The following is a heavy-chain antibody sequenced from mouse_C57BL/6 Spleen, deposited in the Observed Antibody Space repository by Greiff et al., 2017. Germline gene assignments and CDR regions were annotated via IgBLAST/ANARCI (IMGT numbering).Heavy chain of an antibody. V-gene: IGHV1-7*01. Sequence: VQLQESGAELAKPGASVKLSCKASGYTFTSYWMHWVKQRPGQGLEWIGYINPSSGYTKYNQKFKDKATLTAANSSSTAYMQLSSLTYEDSAVYYCARCFDGYWWYFDVWGTGTTVTVSS. D-gene: IGHD2-3*01. CDR2: INPSSGYT. CDR3: ARCFDGYWWYFDV. J-gene: IGHJ1*03. CDR1: GYTFTSYW.